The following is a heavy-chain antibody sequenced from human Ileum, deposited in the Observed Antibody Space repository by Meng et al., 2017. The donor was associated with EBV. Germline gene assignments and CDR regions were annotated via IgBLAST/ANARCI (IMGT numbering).Heavy chain of an antibody. CDR2: ISHTGTT. CDR1: GGSFSNYY. V-gene: IGHV4-34*01. D-gene: IGHD4-23*01. J-gene: IGHJ5*02. Sequence: QAQLKQWGAGLLKPSETLSLTCGVYGGSFSNYYWTWIRQPPGKGLEWIGEISHTGTTKYNPSLKNRVTISLDTSNNQFSLNLNSVTAADTALYYCARYGTCGANSFYCFDPWGQGTLVTVSS. CDR3: ARYGTCGANSFYCFDP.